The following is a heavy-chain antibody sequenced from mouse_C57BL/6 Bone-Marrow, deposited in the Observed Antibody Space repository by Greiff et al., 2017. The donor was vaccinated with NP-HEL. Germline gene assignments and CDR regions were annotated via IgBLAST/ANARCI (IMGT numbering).Heavy chain of an antibody. CDR1: GFSLTSYG. V-gene: IGHV2-5*01. CDR3: AKKRRGYDGYYGGYFDV. CDR2: IWRGGST. J-gene: IGHJ1*03. D-gene: IGHD2-3*01. Sequence: VKLMESGPGLVQPSQSLSITCTVSGFSLTSYGVHWVRQSPGKGLEWLGVIWRGGSTDYNAAFMSRLSITKDNSKSQVFFKMNSLQADDTAIYYCAKKRRGYDGYYGGYFDVWGTGTTVTVSS.